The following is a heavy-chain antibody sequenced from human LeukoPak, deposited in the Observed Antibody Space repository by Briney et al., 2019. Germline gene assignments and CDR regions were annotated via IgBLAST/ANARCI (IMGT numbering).Heavy chain of an antibody. J-gene: IGHJ3*02. D-gene: IGHD3-10*01. CDR1: GGSLSSYY. CDR2: IYSSGRP. CDR3: ARDLYYGSGAFDI. V-gene: IGHV4-4*07. Sequence: SETLSLTCTVSGGSLSSYYWSWIRQPAGKGLEWIGHIYSSGRPNYNPSLKSRVTMSVDTSKNQFSLKLTSVTAADTAVYYCARDLYYGSGAFDIWGQGTMVTVSS.